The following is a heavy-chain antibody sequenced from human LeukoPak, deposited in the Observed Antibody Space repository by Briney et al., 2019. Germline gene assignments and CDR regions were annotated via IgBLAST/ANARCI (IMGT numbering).Heavy chain of an antibody. D-gene: IGHD3-9*01. CDR2: ISAYNGNT. Sequence: ASVKVSCKASGYTFTRYGISWVRQAPGQGLEWMGWISAYNGNTNYAQKLQGRVTMTTDTYTRTAYMELRSLRSDDTAVYYCARVLRYFDWLSNYYYYYMDVWGKGTTVTISS. CDR3: ARVLRYFDWLSNYYYYYMDV. J-gene: IGHJ6*03. CDR1: GYTFTRYG. V-gene: IGHV1-18*01.